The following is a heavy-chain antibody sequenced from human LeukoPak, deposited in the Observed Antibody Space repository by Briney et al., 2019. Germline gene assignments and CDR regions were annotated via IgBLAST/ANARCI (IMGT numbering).Heavy chain of an antibody. CDR3: AKGFSGSYGSDFDY. V-gene: IGHV3-23*01. CDR1: GFTFSSHD. D-gene: IGHD1-26*01. J-gene: IGHJ4*02. Sequence: GGSVRLSCAASGFTFSSHDMSWVRQAPGKGPEWVSGISGSGGGAYYADSVKGRFTISRDDSKNTLSLHMNSLRGDDTAVYYCAKGFSGSYGSDFDYWGQGILVTVSS. CDR2: ISGSGGGA.